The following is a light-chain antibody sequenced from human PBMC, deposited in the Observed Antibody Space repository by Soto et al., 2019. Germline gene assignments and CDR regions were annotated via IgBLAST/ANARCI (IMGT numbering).Light chain of an antibody. CDR3: CSFVDTGTYL. CDR2: EVS. CDR1: SGDVGGYNY. Sequence: QSALTQPASVSGSPGQSITISCTGTSGDVGGYNYVSWYQQHPGKAPKLMIYEVSNRPSGVSNRFSASKSGNTASLTISGLQSDDEADYYCCSFVDTGTYLFGSGTKVTVL. V-gene: IGLV2-14*01. J-gene: IGLJ1*01.